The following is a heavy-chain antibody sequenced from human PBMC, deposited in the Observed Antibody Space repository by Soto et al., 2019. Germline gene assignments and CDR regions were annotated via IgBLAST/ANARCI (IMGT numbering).Heavy chain of an antibody. CDR1: GFTFSNYW. CDR3: AKESLSLFDY. Sequence: GGSLRLSCAASGFTFSNYWMSWVRQAPGKGVEWGGKIKYDGSEKYYVGSVKGRFTISRDNAKNSLYLQMNSLRAEDTAVYYCAKESLSLFDYWGQRTLGTVSS. CDR2: IKYDGSEK. D-gene: IGHD2-15*01. J-gene: IGHJ4*02. V-gene: IGHV3-7*05.